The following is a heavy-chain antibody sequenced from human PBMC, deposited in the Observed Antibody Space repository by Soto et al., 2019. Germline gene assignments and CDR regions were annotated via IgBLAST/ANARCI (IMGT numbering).Heavy chain of an antibody. V-gene: IGHV4-59*01. CDR1: GGSLSPSY. D-gene: IGHD6-19*01. CDR3: ARGGWSLDS. J-gene: IGHJ4*02. CDR2: IYYNGNT. Sequence: SETLSLTCIVSGGSLSPSYWSWLRQPPGKGLEWIGYIYYNGNTDYNPSLKTRVTMSVDTSKNQFSLNLRSVTAADTAVYYCARGGWSLDSWGQGTLVTVSS.